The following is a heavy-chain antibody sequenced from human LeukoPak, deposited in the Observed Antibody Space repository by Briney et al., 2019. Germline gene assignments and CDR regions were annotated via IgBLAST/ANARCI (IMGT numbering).Heavy chain of an antibody. CDR2: IYYSGST. V-gene: IGHV4-59*01. D-gene: IGHD3-3*01. J-gene: IGHJ4*02. CDR1: GGSISSYY. Sequence: KPSETPSLTCTVSGGSISSYYWSWIRQTPGKGLEWIGYIYYSGSTNYNPSLKSRVTISVDTSKNQFSLKLSSVTAADTAVYYCARVYYDFWSGYPIGGSFDYWGQGTLVTVSS. CDR3: ARVYYDFWSGYPIGGSFDY.